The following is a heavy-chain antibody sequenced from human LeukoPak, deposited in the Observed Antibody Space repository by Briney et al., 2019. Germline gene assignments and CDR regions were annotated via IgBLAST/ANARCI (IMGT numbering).Heavy chain of an antibody. V-gene: IGHV3-23*01. CDR1: GFTFSSYA. J-gene: IGHJ4*02. CDR2: ISGSGDST. Sequence: GGSLRLSCAASGFTFSSYAMSWVRQAPGKGLEWVSAISGSGDSTYYADSVKGRFTISRDNAKNSLYLQMNSLRAEDTAVYYCARDLAGGASYFDYWGQGTLVTVSS. CDR3: ARDLAGGASYFDY. D-gene: IGHD1-26*01.